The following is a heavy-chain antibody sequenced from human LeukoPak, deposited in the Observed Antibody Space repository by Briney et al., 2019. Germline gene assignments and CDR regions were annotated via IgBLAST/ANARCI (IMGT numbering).Heavy chain of an antibody. CDR2: IKQDGSEK. J-gene: IGHJ5*01. D-gene: IGHD6-19*01. CDR3: ARAPSSGWYVGGFDF. V-gene: IGHV3-7*01. CDR1: GFTFSSYW. Sequence: GGSLRLSCAASGFTFSSYWMSWVRQAPGKGLEWVANIKQDGSEKYYVDSVKGRFTISRDNAKKSLYLQMNSLRAEDTAVYYCARAPSSGWYVGGFDFWGQGTLVTVSS.